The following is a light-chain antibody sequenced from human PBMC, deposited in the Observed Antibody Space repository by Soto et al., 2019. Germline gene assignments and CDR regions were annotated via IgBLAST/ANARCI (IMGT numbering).Light chain of an antibody. Sequence: DIQMTQAHSTRSETAGGIVTITCRASQSISSWLAWYQHKPGKAPKLLIYDASNLDSGVPSRFSGSGSGTEFSLTISNLQPDDCATYYCQQYENYWTFGQGTKV. CDR1: QSISSW. J-gene: IGKJ1*01. V-gene: IGKV1-5*01. CDR3: QQYENYWT. CDR2: DAS.